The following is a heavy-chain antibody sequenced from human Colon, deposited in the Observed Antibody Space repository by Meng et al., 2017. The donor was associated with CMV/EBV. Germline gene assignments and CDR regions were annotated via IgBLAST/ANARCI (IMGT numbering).Heavy chain of an antibody. J-gene: IGHJ4*02. D-gene: IGHD2-2*01. CDR1: GFTFGDYA. V-gene: IGHV3-49*04. Sequence: GESLKISCTTSGFTFGDYAMGWVRQAPGKGLEWVGSIRNKAYGETTEYAAYVKGRFTISREDSKSIAYLQMNSLRTEDTAVYYCTRNPYCTSNSCYGADYWGQGTLVTVSS. CDR2: IRNKAYGETT. CDR3: TRNPYCTSNSCYGADY.